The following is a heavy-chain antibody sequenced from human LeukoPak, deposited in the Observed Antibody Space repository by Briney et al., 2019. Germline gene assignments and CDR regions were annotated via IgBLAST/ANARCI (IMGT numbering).Heavy chain of an antibody. J-gene: IGHJ4*02. Sequence: GGSLRLSCVASGFTFSSYWMHWVRQAPGKGLEWVANIKQDGSEKYYVDSVKGRFTISRDNSKNTLYLQMNSLRAEDTAVYYCAKGENWGQGTLVTVSS. D-gene: IGHD5-24*01. CDR3: AKGEN. CDR2: IKQDGSEK. CDR1: GFTFSSYW. V-gene: IGHV3-7*03.